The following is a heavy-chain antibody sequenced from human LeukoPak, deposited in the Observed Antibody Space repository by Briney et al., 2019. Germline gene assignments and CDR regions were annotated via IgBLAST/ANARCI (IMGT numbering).Heavy chain of an antibody. Sequence: SQTLSLTCVVSGDSISSGAYSWSWIRQPPGKGLELIGYIFHTGSTFYNPSLKSRVTISVDNSKNQFSLRLSSVTAADTAVYYCARELWFANAPGSWLDPWGQGALVTVSS. CDR3: ARELWFANAPGSWLDP. V-gene: IGHV4-30-2*01. CDR1: GDSISSGAYS. D-gene: IGHD2-21*01. J-gene: IGHJ5*02. CDR2: IFHTGST.